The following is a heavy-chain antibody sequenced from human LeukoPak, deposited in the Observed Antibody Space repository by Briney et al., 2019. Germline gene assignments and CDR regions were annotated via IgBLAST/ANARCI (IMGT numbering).Heavy chain of an antibody. J-gene: IGHJ4*02. D-gene: IGHD3-10*01. CDR2: IYWDNDR. CDR1: GFSLITSGVG. CDR3: AHRVFPGGFWDSGKFDY. V-gene: IGHV2-5*02. Sequence: SGPTLVNPTQTLTLTCTFSGFSLITSGVGVGSIRQPPGKAPEGLALIYWDNDRRYNPSLRSQLHTSRDTSKNHVVLKKTHMAPVDTTKYYLAHRVFPGGFWDSGKFDYWGQGTPVTVSS.